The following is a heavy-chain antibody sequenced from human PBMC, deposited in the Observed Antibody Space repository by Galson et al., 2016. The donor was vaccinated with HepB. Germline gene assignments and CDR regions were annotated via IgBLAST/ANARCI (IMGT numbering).Heavy chain of an antibody. J-gene: IGHJ4*02. D-gene: IGHD3-22*01. CDR2: ISQSGST. Sequence: SETLSLTCAVYGGSFSGYYWSWIRQPPGKGLEWIGYISQSGSTNYNPSLKSRVTISVDTSKNQFSLKLSSVTAADTGLYYCAREAIDDSSGYYSFYFDYWGQGPVVAVSS. V-gene: IGHV4-34*01. CDR3: AREAIDDSSGYYSFYFDY. CDR1: GGSFSGYY.